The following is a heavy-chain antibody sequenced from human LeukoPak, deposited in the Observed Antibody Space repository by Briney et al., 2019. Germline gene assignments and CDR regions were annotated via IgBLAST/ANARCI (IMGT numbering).Heavy chain of an antibody. D-gene: IGHD2-2*01. CDR1: GFTFSSYS. CDR3: AKVGRQIVVVPAANTRDAFDI. Sequence: GSLRLSCAASGFTFSSYSMNWVRQAPGKGLEWVSSISSSSSYIYYADSVKGRFTISRDNAKNSLYLQMNSLRAEDTAVYYCAKVGRQIVVVPAANTRDAFDIWGQGTMVTVSS. V-gene: IGHV3-21*01. CDR2: ISSSSSYI. J-gene: IGHJ3*02.